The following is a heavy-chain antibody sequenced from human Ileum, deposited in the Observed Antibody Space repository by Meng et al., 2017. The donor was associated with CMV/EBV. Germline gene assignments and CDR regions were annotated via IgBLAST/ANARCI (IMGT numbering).Heavy chain of an antibody. J-gene: IGHJ2*01. CDR3: ARGGYSYGLSQYFEL. CDR2: IYSVGNT. Sequence: GGSLRLSCAASGFTVSSNYMSWVRQAPGKGLEWVSVIYSVGNTYYADSVKGRFTISRDNSKNTLYLQMNSLRAEDTAVYYCARGGYSYGLSQYFELWGRGTLVTVSS. D-gene: IGHD5-18*01. V-gene: IGHV3-53*01. CDR1: GFTVSSNY.